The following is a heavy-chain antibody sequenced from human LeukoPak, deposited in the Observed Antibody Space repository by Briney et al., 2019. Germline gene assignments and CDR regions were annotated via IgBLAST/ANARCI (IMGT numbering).Heavy chain of an antibody. CDR2: IIPIFGTA. CDR1: GGTFSSYA. Sequence: ASVKVSCKASGGTFSSYAISWVRQAPGQGLEWMGGIIPIFGTANYAQKFQGRVTITTDESTSTAYMELSSLRSDDTAVYYCARVGYSSGYYLYDAFDIWGQGTMVTVSS. J-gene: IGHJ3*02. CDR3: ARVGYSSGYYLYDAFDI. D-gene: IGHD3-22*01. V-gene: IGHV1-69*05.